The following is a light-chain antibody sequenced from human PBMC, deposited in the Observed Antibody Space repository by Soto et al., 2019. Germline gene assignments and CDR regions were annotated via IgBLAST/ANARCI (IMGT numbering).Light chain of an antibody. J-gene: IGKJ4*01. CDR1: QSVSSL. V-gene: IGKV3-20*01. Sequence: EIVLTQSPSTLSLSPGERATLSCRASQSVSSLLVWYQQKPGQAPSLLIYGASNRATGIADRFSGSGSGTDFTLTISRLEPEDFAVYYCQQYGSSPSFGGGTKVDIK. CDR3: QQYGSSPS. CDR2: GAS.